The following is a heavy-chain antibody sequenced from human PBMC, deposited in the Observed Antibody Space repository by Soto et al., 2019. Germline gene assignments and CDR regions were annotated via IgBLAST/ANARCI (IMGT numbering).Heavy chain of an antibody. V-gene: IGHV4-59*01. D-gene: IGHD3-3*01. CDR3: ARGGTRFLEWAPFDY. J-gene: IGHJ4*02. Sequence: PSETLSLTCTVSGGSISSYYWSWIRQPPGKGLEWIGYIYYSGSTNYNPSLKSRVAISVDTSKNQFSLKLSSVTAADTAVYYCARGGTRFLEWAPFDYWGQGTLVTVSS. CDR2: IYYSGST. CDR1: GGSISSYY.